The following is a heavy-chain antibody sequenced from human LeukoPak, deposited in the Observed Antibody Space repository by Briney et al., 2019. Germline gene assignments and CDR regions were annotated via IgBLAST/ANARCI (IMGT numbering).Heavy chain of an antibody. V-gene: IGHV4-34*01. CDR1: GGSFSGYY. CDR3: ARGRYTGSDYYFDY. Sequence: SETLSLTCAVYGGSFSGYYWRWIRQPPGKGLEWIGEINHSGSTNYNPSLKSRVTISVDTSKNQFSLKLSSVTAADTAVYYCARGRYTGSDYYFDYWGQGTLVTVSS. CDR2: INHSGST. J-gene: IGHJ4*02. D-gene: IGHD2-2*02.